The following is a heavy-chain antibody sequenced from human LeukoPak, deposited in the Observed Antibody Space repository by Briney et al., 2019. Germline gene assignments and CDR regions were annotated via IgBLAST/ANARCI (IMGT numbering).Heavy chain of an antibody. J-gene: IGHJ1*01. CDR2: ISGSSSHI. Sequence: GGSLRLSCAASGFIFSSYAMNWVCQARGKGLEWVSSISGSSSHIYYADSVKGRFTISRDNTKSSLYLQMNSLRAEDMAVYYCARGYCGGDCYGDWGQGTLVTVSS. CDR3: ARGYCGGDCYGD. D-gene: IGHD2-21*01. V-gene: IGHV3-21*01. CDR1: GFIFSSYA.